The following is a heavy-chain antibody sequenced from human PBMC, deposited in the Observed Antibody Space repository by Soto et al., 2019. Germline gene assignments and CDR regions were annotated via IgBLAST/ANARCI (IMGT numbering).Heavy chain of an antibody. D-gene: IGHD6-19*01. V-gene: IGHV6-1*01. CDR2: TYYRSKWYN. J-gene: IGHJ6*02. CDR1: GDSVSSDSAA. Sequence: PSQTLSLTCAISGDSVSSDSAAWNWIRQSPSRGLEWLGRTYYRSKWYNEYAVSVNGRITINPDTSKNHFSLQLNSVTPEDTAVYYCVRSRVFIAVAGMATYYYYYGMDVWGQGTTVTVSS. CDR3: VRSRVFIAVAGMATYYYYYGMDV.